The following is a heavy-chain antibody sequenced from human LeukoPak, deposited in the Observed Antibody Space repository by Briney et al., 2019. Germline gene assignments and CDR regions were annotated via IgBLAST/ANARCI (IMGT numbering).Heavy chain of an antibody. D-gene: IGHD6-13*01. Sequence: GGSLRLSCAASGINFRSSGMHWVLQAPGKGLECVTFIQNDGSDKYYAASVKGRFTISRDNSKNTVYLHMASLRADDTALYYCAREGGRAVPGRFDQWGQGTLVTVSS. V-gene: IGHV3-30*02. CDR1: GINFRSSG. CDR3: AREGGRAVPGRFDQ. J-gene: IGHJ4*02. CDR2: IQNDGSDK.